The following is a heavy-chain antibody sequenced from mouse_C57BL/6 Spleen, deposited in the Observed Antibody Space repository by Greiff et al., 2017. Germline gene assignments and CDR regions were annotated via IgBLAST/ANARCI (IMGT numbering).Heavy chain of an antibody. J-gene: IGHJ2*01. CDR3: AIADYGSRYYFGY. D-gene: IGHD1-1*01. V-gene: IGHV1-52*01. Sequence: QVQLQQPGAELVRPGSSVKLSCKASGYTFTSYWMHWVKQRPIQGLEWIGNIDPSDSETHYNQKFKDKATLTVDKSSSTAYMQLSSLTSEDSAVYYCAIADYGSRYYFGYWGQGTTLTVSS. CDR2: IDPSDSET. CDR1: GYTFTSYW.